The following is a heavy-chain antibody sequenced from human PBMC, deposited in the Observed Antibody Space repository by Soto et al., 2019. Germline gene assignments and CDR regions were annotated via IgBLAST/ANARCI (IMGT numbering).Heavy chain of an antibody. J-gene: IGHJ3*02. CDR2: INVGKGYT. CDR3: ASPRRSSSSLLDGFDI. Sequence: ASVKVSCKASGYSFSGYAMHSVRQAPGRSLEWMGWINVGKGYTKYSQKFQDRVTITRDTSATTAYMELSSLSSEDTAIYYCASPRRSSSSLLDGFDIWGQGTMVTVSS. D-gene: IGHD6-13*01. CDR1: GYSFSGYA. V-gene: IGHV1-3*01.